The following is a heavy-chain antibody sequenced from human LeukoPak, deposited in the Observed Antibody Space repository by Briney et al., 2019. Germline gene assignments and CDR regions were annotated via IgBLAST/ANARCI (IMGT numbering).Heavy chain of an antibody. CDR1: GYTFTSYG. J-gene: IGHJ5*01. Sequence: ASVQVSCKASGYTFTSYGISWVRQAPGQGLEWMGWISVYNGNTNYAQKLQGRVTMTTDTSTSTAYMELRSLRSDDTAVYYCARGGYCSSTSCPGLFDSWGQGTLVAVSS. CDR3: ARGGYCSSTSCPGLFDS. D-gene: IGHD2-2*01. V-gene: IGHV1-18*01. CDR2: ISVYNGNT.